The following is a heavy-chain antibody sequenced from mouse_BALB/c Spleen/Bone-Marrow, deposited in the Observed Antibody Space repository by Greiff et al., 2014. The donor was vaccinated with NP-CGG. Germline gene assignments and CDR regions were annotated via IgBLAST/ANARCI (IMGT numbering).Heavy chain of an antibody. CDR1: GFTLSSYG. V-gene: IGHV5-6*02. Sequence: EVMLVESGGDLVKPGGSLKLSCAASGFTLSSYGMSWVRQTPDKRLEWVATISSGGSHTYYPDSVKGRFTISRDNAKNTLYLQMSSLKSEDTAIYYCARRGYDNSYWYFGVWGAGTTVTVSS. CDR3: ARRGYDNSYWYFGV. J-gene: IGHJ1*01. D-gene: IGHD2-10*02. CDR2: ISSGGSHT.